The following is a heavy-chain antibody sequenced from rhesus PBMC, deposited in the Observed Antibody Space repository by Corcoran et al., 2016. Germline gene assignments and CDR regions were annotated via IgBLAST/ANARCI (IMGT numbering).Heavy chain of an antibody. Sequence: QVQLQESGQGLVKPLETLSLTCAVSGGSISSNYWSWIRQAPGKGLEWIGYIYGSGSSTNYNPALKLRVTLSVDTSKTQLSLKLSSVAAADTAVYYCARRPLYSWNARGSLDVWGRGVLVTVSS. CDR1: GGSISSNY. V-gene: IGHV4S11*01. J-gene: IGHJ5-2*02. CDR3: ARRPLYSWNARGSLDV. CDR2: IYGSGSST. D-gene: IGHD1-14*01.